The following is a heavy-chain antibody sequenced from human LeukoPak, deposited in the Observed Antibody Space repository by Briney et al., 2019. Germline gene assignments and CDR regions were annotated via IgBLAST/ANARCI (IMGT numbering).Heavy chain of an antibody. CDR2: ISTYNGHT. Sequence: SSVKVSCKASGYTFTDYGVSWVRQAPGQGLEWMGWISTYNGHTYYAQKLQGRVTMTTDTSTSTAYMELRSLTADDTAVYYCARDTAAAGPFDYWGQGTLVTVSS. CDR1: GYTFTDYG. CDR3: ARDTAAAGPFDY. J-gene: IGHJ4*02. D-gene: IGHD6-13*01. V-gene: IGHV1-18*01.